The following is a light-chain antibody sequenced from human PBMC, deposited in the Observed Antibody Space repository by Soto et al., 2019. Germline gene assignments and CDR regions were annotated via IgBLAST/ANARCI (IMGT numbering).Light chain of an antibody. V-gene: IGKV4-1*01. CDR3: QQYYSTPQT. Sequence: DIVMTQSPDSLAVSLGERATINCKSSQSVLYSSNNKDYLAWYQQKPGQSPKLLIYWASTRESGVPDRFSGSGSGTDFTLTISCLQAEDVAVYYCQQYYSTPQTFGQGTKVEIK. J-gene: IGKJ1*01. CDR2: WAS. CDR1: QSVLYSSNNKDY.